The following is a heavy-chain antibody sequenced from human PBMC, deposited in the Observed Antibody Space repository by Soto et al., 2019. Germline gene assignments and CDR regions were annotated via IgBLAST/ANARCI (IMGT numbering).Heavy chain of an antibody. D-gene: IGHD5-12*01. CDR1: GGSISSGGYY. CDR2: IYYSGST. V-gene: IGHV4-31*03. J-gene: IGHJ6*04. Sequence: PSETLSLTCTVSGGSISSGGYYWSWIRQHPGKGLEWIGYIYYSGSTYYNPSLKSRVTISVDTSKNQFSLKLSSVTAADTAVFYCARDTEGYGGTPWGMDVWGKGTRVTVSS. CDR3: ARDTEGYGGTPWGMDV.